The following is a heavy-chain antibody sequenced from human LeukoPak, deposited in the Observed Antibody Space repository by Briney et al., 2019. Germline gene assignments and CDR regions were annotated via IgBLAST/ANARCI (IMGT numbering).Heavy chain of an antibody. V-gene: IGHV3-74*01. CDR2: INSDGSVT. Sequence: ETLSLTCTVSGASISSNNYYWGWVRQAPGKGLVWVSRINSDGSVTDYADSVKGRFTISRDNGKKTLYLHMDSLRAEDTAVYYCVRPSESWLGQGLWGQGTLVTVSS. CDR3: VRPSESWLGQGL. CDR1: GASISSNNYY. J-gene: IGHJ4*02. D-gene: IGHD6-25*01.